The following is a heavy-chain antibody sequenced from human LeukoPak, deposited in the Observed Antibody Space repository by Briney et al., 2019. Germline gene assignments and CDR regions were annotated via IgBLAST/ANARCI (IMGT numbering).Heavy chain of an antibody. CDR2: IYHSGST. V-gene: IGHV4-61*08. J-gene: IGHJ4*02. Sequence: SETLSLTCTVSGGSISSGGYYWSWIRQPPGKGLEWIGEIYHSGSTNYNPSLKSRVTISVDKSKNQFSLKLSSVTAADTAVYYCARDLGRDSDYWGQGTLVTVSS. CDR1: GGSISSGGYY. CDR3: ARDLGRDSDY. D-gene: IGHD2-21*02.